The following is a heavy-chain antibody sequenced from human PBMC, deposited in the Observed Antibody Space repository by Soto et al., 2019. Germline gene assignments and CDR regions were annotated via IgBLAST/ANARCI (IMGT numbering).Heavy chain of an antibody. V-gene: IGHV3-23*01. CDR2: IDGSGGIT. Sequence: QLLQSGGGLVQPGGSLTLSCAASGFTFGTTDMSWVRQAPGEGLEWVSTIDGSGGITYYADSVKGRFTISRDNSRNTVYLQMNSVRGDDTALYYCVNNSGWLNTWGQGSLVTVTS. D-gene: IGHD3-9*01. J-gene: IGHJ5*02. CDR1: GFTFGTTD. CDR3: VNNSGWLNT.